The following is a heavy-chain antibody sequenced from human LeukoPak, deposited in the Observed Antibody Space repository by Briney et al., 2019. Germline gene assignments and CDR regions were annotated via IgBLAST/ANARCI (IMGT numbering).Heavy chain of an antibody. D-gene: IGHD2-2*01. V-gene: IGHV4-34*01. CDR1: GGSFSGYY. Sequence: SETLSLTCAVYGGSFSGYYWSWIRQPPGKGLEWIGKINHSGSTNYNPSLKSRVTISVDTSKNQFSLKLSSVTAADTAVYYCARGGGGYCSSTSCLKIDYWGQGTLVTVSS. CDR2: INHSGST. J-gene: IGHJ4*02. CDR3: ARGGGGYCSSTSCLKIDY.